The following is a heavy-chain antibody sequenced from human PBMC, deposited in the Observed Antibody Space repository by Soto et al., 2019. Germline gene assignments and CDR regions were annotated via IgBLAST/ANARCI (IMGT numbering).Heavy chain of an antibody. CDR1: GGSFSAYY. V-gene: IGHV4-34*12. Sequence: SETLSLTCAVYGGSFSAYYWSWVRQPPGKGLEWIGEIIHSESTKYNPSLKSRVTISVDTSKNQFSLKLSSVTAADTAVYYCSRQRPTDGRWEFANYYGMDVWGQGTPVTVSS. CDR2: IIHSEST. J-gene: IGHJ6*02. D-gene: IGHD1-26*01. CDR3: SRQRPTDGRWEFANYYGMDV.